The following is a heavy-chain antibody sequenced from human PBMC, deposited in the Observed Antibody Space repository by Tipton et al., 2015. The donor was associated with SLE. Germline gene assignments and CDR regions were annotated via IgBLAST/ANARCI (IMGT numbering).Heavy chain of an antibody. CDR2: IHYSGSA. J-gene: IGHJ4*02. Sequence: TLSLTCTVSAGSISSHYWSWIRQPPGKGPEWIGYIHYSGSADYNPSLKSRVTISLDTSKNQFSLKLRSVTAADTAIYYCARCLGEIDYWGQGSLVTVSS. D-gene: IGHD3-10*01. CDR3: ARCLGEIDY. CDR1: AGSISSHY. V-gene: IGHV4-59*11.